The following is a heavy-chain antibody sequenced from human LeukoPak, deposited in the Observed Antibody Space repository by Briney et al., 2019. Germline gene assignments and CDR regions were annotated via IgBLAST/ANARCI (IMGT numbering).Heavy chain of an antibody. CDR2: IYYSGST. Sequence: SETLSLTCTVSGGSISSSSYYWGWIRQPPGKGLAWIGSIYYSGSTYYNPSLKSRVTISVGTSKNQFSLKLSSVTAADTAVYYCARGRAMAGQLFDYWGQGTLVTVSS. J-gene: IGHJ4*02. V-gene: IGHV4-39*07. D-gene: IGHD5-24*01. CDR3: ARGRAMAGQLFDY. CDR1: GGSISSSSYY.